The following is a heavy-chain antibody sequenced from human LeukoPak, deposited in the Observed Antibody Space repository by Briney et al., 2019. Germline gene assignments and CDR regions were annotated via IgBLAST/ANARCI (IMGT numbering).Heavy chain of an antibody. Sequence: SETLSLTCTVSGGSISSSSYYWGWIRQPPGKGLEWIGSIYYSGSPYYNPSLKSRVTISADTSKNQFSLKLSSVTAADTAVYYCARADCGGDCPYYFDYWGQGTLVTVSS. CDR1: GGSISSSSYY. CDR3: ARADCGGDCPYYFDY. V-gene: IGHV4-39*07. CDR2: IYYSGSP. J-gene: IGHJ4*02. D-gene: IGHD2-21*02.